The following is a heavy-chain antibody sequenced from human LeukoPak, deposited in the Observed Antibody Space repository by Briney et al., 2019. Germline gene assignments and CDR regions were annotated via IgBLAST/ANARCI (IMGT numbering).Heavy chain of an antibody. CDR2: IYYTGST. D-gene: IGHD5-12*01. Sequence: SETLSLTCTVSNGSISSYYWSWIRQPPGKGLEWIGYIYYTGSTNYNPSLKSRVTISVDPSKNQFSLKLTSVTAADTAVYYCARGSYDLGYYYYFGMDVWGQGTTVTVSS. CDR1: NGSISSYY. V-gene: IGHV4-59*08. J-gene: IGHJ6*02. CDR3: ARGSYDLGYYYYFGMDV.